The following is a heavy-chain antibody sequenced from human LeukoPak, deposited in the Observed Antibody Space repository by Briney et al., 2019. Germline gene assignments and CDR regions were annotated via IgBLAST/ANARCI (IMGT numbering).Heavy chain of an antibody. CDR2: FDPEDGET. V-gene: IGHV1-24*01. CDR3: ASADDSSGYYLRALDY. CDR1: GYTLTELS. D-gene: IGHD3-22*01. J-gene: IGHJ4*02. Sequence: ASVKVSCKVSGYTLTELSMHLVRQAPGKGLEWMGGFDPEDGETIYAQKFQGRVTMTEDTSTDTAYMELSSLRSEDTAVYYCASADDSSGYYLRALDYWGQGTLVTVSS.